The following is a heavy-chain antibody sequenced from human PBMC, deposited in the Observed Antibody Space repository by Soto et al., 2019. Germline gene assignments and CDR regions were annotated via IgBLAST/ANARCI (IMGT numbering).Heavy chain of an antibody. CDR3: AEDRGGDKWLFESPHRTDGLDF. J-gene: IGHJ6*02. CDR1: GFTFRSYD. Sequence: EVQLLESGGGLVQPGGSLRLSCAASGFTFRSYDMKWVRQAPGKGLEWVSAISGSGSSTHYADSVKGRFTISRDNSKNTLYLQVNNVIGEDTTVYYWAEDRGGDKWLFESPHRTDGLDFWGQGTTVTVSS. CDR2: ISGSGSST. V-gene: IGHV3-23*01. D-gene: IGHD6-19*01.